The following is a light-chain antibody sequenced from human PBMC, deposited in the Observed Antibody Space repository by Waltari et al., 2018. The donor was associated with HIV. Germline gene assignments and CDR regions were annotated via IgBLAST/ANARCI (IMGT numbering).Light chain of an antibody. CDR2: GNI. CDR3: QSYDSSLSGSWV. J-gene: IGLJ3*02. CDR1: SSNIGAGYD. V-gene: IGLV1-40*01. Sequence: QSVLTQPPSVSGAPGPRVTISCPGSSSNIGAGYDVHWYQHLPGTAPKLLIYGNINRPSGVPDRFSGSKSGTSASLAITGLQAEDEADYYCQSYDSSLSGSWVFGGGTKLTVL.